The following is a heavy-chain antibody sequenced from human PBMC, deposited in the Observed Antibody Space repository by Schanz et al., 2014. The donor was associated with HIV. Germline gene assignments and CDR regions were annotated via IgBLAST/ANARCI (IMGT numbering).Heavy chain of an antibody. D-gene: IGHD2-15*01. V-gene: IGHV3-23*04. Sequence: EMQVVESGGDLVKPGGSLTLSCAASGFTFSNYDMTWVRQAPGTGLEWVSSISGSTGRTYYAESVKGRFTISRDNSKNTLYLHMSSLRVEDTAVYYCAKDGGGLRFYNWFDPWGQGILVTVSS. CDR1: GFTFSNYD. J-gene: IGHJ5*02. CDR2: ISGSTGRT. CDR3: AKDGGGLRFYNWFDP.